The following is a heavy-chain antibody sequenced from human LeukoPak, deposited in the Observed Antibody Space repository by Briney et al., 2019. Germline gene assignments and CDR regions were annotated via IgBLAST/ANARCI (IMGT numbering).Heavy chain of an antibody. CDR3: ARGGGSNWGYEGYYFDH. J-gene: IGHJ4*02. CDR2: INPNSGGT. D-gene: IGHD7-27*01. V-gene: IGHV1-2*02. CDR1: GYTFTGYY. Sequence: ASVKVSCKASGYTFTGYYMHWVRQAPGQGLEWMGWINPNSGGTNYAQKFQGRVTMTRDTSISTAYMELSRLRSDDTAVYYCARGGGSNWGYEGYYFDHWGQGTLVTVSS.